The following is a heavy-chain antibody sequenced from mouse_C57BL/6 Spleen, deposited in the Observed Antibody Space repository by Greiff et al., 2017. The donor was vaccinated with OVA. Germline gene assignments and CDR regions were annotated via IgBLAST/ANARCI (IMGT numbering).Heavy chain of an antibody. CDR1: GFSFNTYA. V-gene: IGHV10-1*01. D-gene: IGHD1-1*01. Sequence: EVHLVESGGGLVQPKGSLKLSCAASGFSFNTYAMNWVRQAPGKGLEWVARIRSKSNNYATYYADSVKDRFTISRDDSESMLYLQMNNLKTEDTAMYYCVRQGLRFWYFDVWGTGTTVTVSS. CDR3: VRQGLRFWYFDV. J-gene: IGHJ1*03. CDR2: IRSKSNNYAT.